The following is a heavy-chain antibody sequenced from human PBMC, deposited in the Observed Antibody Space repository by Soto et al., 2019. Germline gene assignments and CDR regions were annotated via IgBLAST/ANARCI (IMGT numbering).Heavy chain of an antibody. Sequence: SVKVSCKASGGTFSSYAISWVRQAPGQGLEWMGGIIPIFGTANYAQKFQGRVTITADESTSTAYMELSSLRSEDTAVYYCARGIFGGYCSSTSCYAGSYYYYGMDVWGQGTTVTVSS. CDR2: IIPIFGTA. CDR1: GGTFSSYA. D-gene: IGHD2-2*01. V-gene: IGHV1-69*13. CDR3: ARGIFGGYCSSTSCYAGSYYYYGMDV. J-gene: IGHJ6*02.